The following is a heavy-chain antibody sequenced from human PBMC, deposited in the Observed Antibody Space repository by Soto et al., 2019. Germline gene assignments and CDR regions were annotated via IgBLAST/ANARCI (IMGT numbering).Heavy chain of an antibody. V-gene: IGHV1-58*02. Sequence: SVKVSCKPSGFTFTSSAMQWMRQARGQPLEWIGWIFVGSGNTNYAQKFQERVTITRDMSTSTAYMELSSLRSEDTAVYYCAAGIAAREGAYYYYYMDVWGKGTTVTVS. D-gene: IGHD6-6*01. J-gene: IGHJ6*03. CDR3: AAGIAAREGAYYYYYMDV. CDR2: IFVGSGNT. CDR1: GFTFTSSA.